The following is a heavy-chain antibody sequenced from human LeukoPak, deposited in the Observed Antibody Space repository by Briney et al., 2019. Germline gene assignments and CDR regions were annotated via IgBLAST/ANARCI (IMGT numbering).Heavy chain of an antibody. CDR1: GFTFSSYA. V-gene: IGHV3-30*04. Sequence: GGSLRLSCAASGFTFSSYAMHWVRQAPGKGLEWVAVISYDGSNKYYADSVKGRFTISRDNSKNTLYLQMNSLRAEDTAVYYCEKIDTATLMDVWGQGTTVTVSS. D-gene: IGHD5-18*01. CDR2: ISYDGSNK. J-gene: IGHJ6*02. CDR3: EKIDTATLMDV.